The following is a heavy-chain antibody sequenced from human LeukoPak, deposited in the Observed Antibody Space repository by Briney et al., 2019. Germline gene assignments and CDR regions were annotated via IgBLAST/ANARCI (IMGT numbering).Heavy chain of an antibody. V-gene: IGHV4-61*02. CDR2: IYTSGST. D-gene: IGHD3-22*01. Sequence: SETLSLTCTVSGGSISSGSYYWSSIRQPAGKGLEWIGRIYTSGSTNYNPSLKSRVTISVDTSKNQFSLKLSSVTAADTAVYYCARVPIVVITSTRAFDIWGQGTMVTVSS. CDR3: ARVPIVVITSTRAFDI. J-gene: IGHJ3*02. CDR1: GGSISSGSYY.